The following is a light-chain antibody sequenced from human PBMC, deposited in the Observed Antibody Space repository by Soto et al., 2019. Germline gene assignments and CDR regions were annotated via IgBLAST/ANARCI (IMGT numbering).Light chain of an antibody. CDR1: QSVSSSY. CDR2: GAS. Sequence: EIVLTQSPGTLSLSPGERATLSCRASQSVSSSYLAWYQQKPGQAPRLLIYGASSRATSIPDRFSGSGSGTDFTLTISRLEPEDFAVYYCQQYLRSPPITFGGGTNVDIK. V-gene: IGKV3-20*01. CDR3: QQYLRSPPIT. J-gene: IGKJ4*01.